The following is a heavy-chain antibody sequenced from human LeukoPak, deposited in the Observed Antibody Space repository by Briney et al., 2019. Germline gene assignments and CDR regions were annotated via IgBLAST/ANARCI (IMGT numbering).Heavy chain of an antibody. J-gene: IGHJ4*02. CDR2: IGTAGDT. Sequence: GGSLRLSCAASGFTFSSYDMHWVRQATGKGLEWVSAIGTAGDTYYPGSVKGRFTISRENAKNSLYLQMNSLRAGDTAVYYCARGQYSSGWGDYFDYWGQGTLVTVSS. CDR1: GFTFSSYD. V-gene: IGHV3-13*01. CDR3: ARGQYSSGWGDYFDY. D-gene: IGHD6-19*01.